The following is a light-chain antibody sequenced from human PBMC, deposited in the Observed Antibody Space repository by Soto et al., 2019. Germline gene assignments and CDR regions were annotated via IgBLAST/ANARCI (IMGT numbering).Light chain of an antibody. CDR1: SSNIGARYD. Sequence: QSVLTQPPSVSGAPGQRVTISCTGSSSNIGARYDVHWFQQLPGTAPKLLIYGNSNRTSGVPDRFSGSRSGTSASLAITGLQAEDEADYYCQYYDSSLSGVVFGGGTKVTVL. J-gene: IGLJ2*01. CDR2: GNS. CDR3: QYYDSSLSGVV. V-gene: IGLV1-40*01.